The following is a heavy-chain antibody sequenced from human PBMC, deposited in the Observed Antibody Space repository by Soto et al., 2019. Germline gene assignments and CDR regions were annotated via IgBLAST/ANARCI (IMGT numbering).Heavy chain of an antibody. CDR3: ARVPIVIWRTGTTPPVWFDP. CDR1: GYTFTSYD. J-gene: IGHJ5*02. V-gene: IGHV1-8*01. D-gene: IGHD1-1*01. CDR2: MNPNSGNT. Sequence: ASVKVSCKASGYTFTSYDINWVRQATGQGLEWMGWMNPNSGNTGYAQKFQGRVTMTRNTSISTAYMELSSLRSEDTAVYYCARVPIVIWRTGTTPPVWFDPWGQGTLVTVSS.